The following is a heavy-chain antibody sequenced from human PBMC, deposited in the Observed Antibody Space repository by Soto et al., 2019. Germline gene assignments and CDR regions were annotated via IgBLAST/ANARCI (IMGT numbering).Heavy chain of an antibody. Sequence: SETLSLTCTVSGGSISSSSYYWGWIRQPPGKGLEWIGSIYYSGSTYYNPSLKSRVTISVDTSKNQFSLKLSSVTAADTAVYYCARTDYYYYYMDVWGKGTTVTVSS. J-gene: IGHJ6*03. CDR2: IYYSGST. CDR3: ARTDYYYYYMDV. V-gene: IGHV4-39*01. CDR1: GGSISSSSYY.